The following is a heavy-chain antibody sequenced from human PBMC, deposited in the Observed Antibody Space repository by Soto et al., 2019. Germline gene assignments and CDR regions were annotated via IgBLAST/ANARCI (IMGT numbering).Heavy chain of an antibody. V-gene: IGHV1-69*01. Sequence: QVQLVQSGAEVKKPGSSVKVSCKASGGTFSSYAISWVRQAPGQGLEWMGGVIPIFGTTNYAQKFKGRVTITADGSTSTAYMELSSLRSEDTAIYYCAAKRGTDTGVEAGWFDPWGHGTLVTVSS. CDR1: GGTFSSYA. CDR2: VIPIFGTT. D-gene: IGHD6-25*01. J-gene: IGHJ5*02. CDR3: AAKRGTDTGVEAGWFDP.